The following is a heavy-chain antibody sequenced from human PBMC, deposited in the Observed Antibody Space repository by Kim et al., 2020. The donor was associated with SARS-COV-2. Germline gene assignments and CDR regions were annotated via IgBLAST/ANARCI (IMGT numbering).Heavy chain of an antibody. J-gene: IGHJ4*02. CDR3: AKGPDFDS. CDR1: GFTFSNCG. V-gene: IGHV3-30*18. CDR2: TSKEGRNK. Sequence: GGSLRLSCAASGFTFSNCGMDWVRQVPGKGLEWVAGTSKEGRNKYYADSVKGRFTISRDNSKNTLYLQMNSLRAEDTAIYYCAKGPDFDSWGQGTLVTVSS.